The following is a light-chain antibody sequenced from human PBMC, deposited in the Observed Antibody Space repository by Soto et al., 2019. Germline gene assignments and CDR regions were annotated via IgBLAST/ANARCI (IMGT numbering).Light chain of an antibody. CDR2: RAS. J-gene: IGKJ2*01. CDR3: QQYDSYPYT. CDR1: QNINNW. Sequence: DIQMTQSPSTLPASVGDRVTITCRASQNINNWLAWYQQKPGKAPRFLIYRASSLESGVPSRFSGSRSGADFTLTISSLQPDDFATYYCQQYDSYPYTFGQGTKLEIK. V-gene: IGKV1-5*03.